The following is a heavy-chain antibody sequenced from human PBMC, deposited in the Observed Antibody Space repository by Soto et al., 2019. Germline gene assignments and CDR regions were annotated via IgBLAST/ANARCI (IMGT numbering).Heavy chain of an antibody. Sequence: GGSLRLSCAASGFTFSSYAMSWVRQAPGKGLEWVSAISGSGDSTYYADSVKGRFTISRDNSKNTLYLQMNNLRAEDTAVYYCAKLRWGSDNWFDPWGQGTLVTVSS. V-gene: IGHV3-23*01. CDR2: ISGSGDST. D-gene: IGHD3-10*01. CDR3: AKLRWGSDNWFDP. J-gene: IGHJ5*02. CDR1: GFTFSSYA.